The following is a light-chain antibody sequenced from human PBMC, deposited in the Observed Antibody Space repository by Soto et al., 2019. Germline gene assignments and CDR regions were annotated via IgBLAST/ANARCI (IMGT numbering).Light chain of an antibody. V-gene: IGKV3-20*01. J-gene: IGKJ1*01. CDR3: QLYGSSPPRT. CDR1: QSVSSTY. CDR2: GAS. Sequence: EIVLTQSPGTLSLSPWERATLSCRASQSVSSTYLGWYQQKPGQAPRLLIYGASSRATGIPDRFSGSGSGTDFTLTIARLEPEDFAVYYCQLYGSSPPRTFGQGTKVEIK.